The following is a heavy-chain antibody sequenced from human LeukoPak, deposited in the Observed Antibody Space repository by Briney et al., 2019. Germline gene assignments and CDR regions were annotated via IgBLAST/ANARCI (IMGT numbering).Heavy chain of an antibody. CDR2: IHPEGNEK. D-gene: IGHD1-1*01. CDR1: GFTFSNFW. CDR3: ARGDDFSGDH. J-gene: IGHJ4*02. Sequence: GGSLRLSCAVSGFTFSNFWMSWVRQAPGRGLEWVANIHPEGNEKYHVESVKGRFTISRDNAKILLFLQMNGLRVEDTAVYYCARGDDFSGDHWGQGTLVTVSS. V-gene: IGHV3-7*04.